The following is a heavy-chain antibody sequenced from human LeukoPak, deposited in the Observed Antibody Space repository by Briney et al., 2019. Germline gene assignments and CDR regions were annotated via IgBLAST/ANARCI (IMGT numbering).Heavy chain of an antibody. J-gene: IGHJ4*02. CDR3: ARGRYKWTF. D-gene: IGHD1-20*01. CDR1: GFTFRSYW. Sequence: GGSLRLSCAASGFTFRSYWMTWVRHAPGKGLEWVSNIKQDGSEKYYVGSVKGRFTISRDNAKNSLYLQMSSLRVEDTAVYYCARGRYKWTFWGQGTLVTVSS. CDR2: IKQDGSEK. V-gene: IGHV3-7*01.